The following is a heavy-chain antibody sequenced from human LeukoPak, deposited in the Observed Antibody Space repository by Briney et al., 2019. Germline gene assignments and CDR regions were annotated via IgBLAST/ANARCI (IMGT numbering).Heavy chain of an antibody. Sequence: GESLKISCQVSGYIFTHYWIGWVRQMPGKGLESRGIIYPADSDTTYSPSFQGQVTISADKSISTVYLQWSSMKPSDTAMYYCARQSRDGSKTRGYYFDYWGQGTLVTVSS. CDR3: ARQSRDGSKTRGYYFDY. CDR1: GYIFTHYW. D-gene: IGHD3-10*01. J-gene: IGHJ4*02. V-gene: IGHV5-51*01. CDR2: IYPADSDT.